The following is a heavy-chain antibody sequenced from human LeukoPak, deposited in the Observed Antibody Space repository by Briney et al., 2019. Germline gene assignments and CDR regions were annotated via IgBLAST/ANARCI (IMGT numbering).Heavy chain of an antibody. CDR1: GGTFSSYA. Sequence: SVKVSCKASGGTFSSYAISWVRQAPGQGLEWMGGIIPIFGTANYAQKFQGRVTITTDESTSTAYMELSSLRSEDTAVYYCARAFRGAYYYGSGSYYDYWGQGTLVTVSS. V-gene: IGHV1-69*05. D-gene: IGHD3-10*01. J-gene: IGHJ4*02. CDR2: IIPIFGTA. CDR3: ARAFRGAYYYGSGSYYDY.